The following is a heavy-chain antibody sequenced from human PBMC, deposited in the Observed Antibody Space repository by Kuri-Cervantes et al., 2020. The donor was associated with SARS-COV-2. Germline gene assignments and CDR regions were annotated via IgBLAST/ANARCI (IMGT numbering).Heavy chain of an antibody. CDR2: ISSDSSYI. V-gene: IGHV3-21*01. CDR3: ARDSSYYYDSSGYYPDY. J-gene: IGHJ4*02. Sequence: LSLTCAASGFTFSSYAMSWVRQAPGKGLEWVSPISSDSSYIHYADSVRGRFTISRDNAKNSLFLHMNSLRAEDTAVYYCARDSSYYYDSSGYYPDYWGQGTLVTVSS. D-gene: IGHD3-22*01. CDR1: GFTFSSYA.